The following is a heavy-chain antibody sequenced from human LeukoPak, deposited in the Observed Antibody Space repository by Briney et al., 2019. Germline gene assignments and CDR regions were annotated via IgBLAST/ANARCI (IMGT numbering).Heavy chain of an antibody. J-gene: IGHJ4*02. D-gene: IGHD5-18*01. Sequence: GGSLRLSCAASGFTLSSYAMSWVRQAPGKGLEWVSAISVSGNTYHADSVKGRFTISRDNSKNTLYLQMNSLRVEDTAVYYCANDLGWIQLNLGRGQGTLVTVSS. CDR3: ANDLGWIQLNLG. CDR1: GFTLSSYA. CDR2: ISVSGNT. V-gene: IGHV3-23*01.